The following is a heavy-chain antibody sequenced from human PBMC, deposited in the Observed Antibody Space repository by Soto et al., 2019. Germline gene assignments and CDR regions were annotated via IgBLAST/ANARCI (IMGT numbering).Heavy chain of an antibody. CDR1: GDSLSSRTYY. CDR2: MYYRGNT. J-gene: IGHJ4*01. CDR3: ARTLPTGSYFRY. Sequence: SETLSLTCTVSGDSLSSRTYYWGWIRQPPGKGLEWIGTMYYRGNTYYTPSLKSRVTMSVDTSNNQFSLKLTSVTAADTAMYYCARTLPTGSYFRYWGQGTLVTVSS. D-gene: IGHD1-26*01. V-gene: IGHV4-39*01.